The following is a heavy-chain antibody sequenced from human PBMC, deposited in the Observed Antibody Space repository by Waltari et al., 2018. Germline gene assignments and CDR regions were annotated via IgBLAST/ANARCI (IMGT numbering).Heavy chain of an antibody. CDR2: VDPADGKT. D-gene: IGHD3-9*01. J-gene: IGHJ5*02. V-gene: IGHV1-69-2*01. CDR1: GYSFRNYY. Sequence: EVQLVQSGAEVKKPGATVKICCKAAGYSFRNYYMHWRRQAPGKGLEWMGRVDPADGKTIYADKFQGRFIITTNRPTRTVFMEVTSLTSDDAAVYYCATSGMDLSGVTINWFDPWGQGTLLTVSS. CDR3: ATSGMDLSGVTINWFDP.